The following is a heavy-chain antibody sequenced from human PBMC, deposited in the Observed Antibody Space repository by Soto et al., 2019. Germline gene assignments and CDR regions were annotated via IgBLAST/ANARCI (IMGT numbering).Heavy chain of an antibody. CDR3: ARGTSMAEYFGF. V-gene: IGHV4-30-2*01. D-gene: IGHD6-6*01. CDR2: IYHSGST. Sequence: SETLSHTCAVSGGSISSGGHSWSWIRQPPGKGLEWIGYIYHSGSTHYNPSLKSRVTISLDRSKNQFSRKLTSVTAADTAVYYCARGTSMAEYFGFWGKGTLVP. J-gene: IGHJ4*02. CDR1: GGSISSGGHS.